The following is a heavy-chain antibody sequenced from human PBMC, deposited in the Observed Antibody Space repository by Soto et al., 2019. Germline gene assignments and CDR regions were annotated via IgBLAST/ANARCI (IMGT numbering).Heavy chain of an antibody. CDR2: ISNDGNNK. Sequence: GGSLRLSCAASGFTFSINDMHWVRQAPGRGLEWVAVISNDGNNKYYADSVRGRFTLSRDNSKNMVYLQMDSLRVEDTAVYYCAKDHQTYNWDYLFDSWGPGTLVTVSS. CDR1: GFTFSIND. J-gene: IGHJ4*02. CDR3: AKDHQTYNWDYLFDS. V-gene: IGHV3-30*18. D-gene: IGHD1-7*01.